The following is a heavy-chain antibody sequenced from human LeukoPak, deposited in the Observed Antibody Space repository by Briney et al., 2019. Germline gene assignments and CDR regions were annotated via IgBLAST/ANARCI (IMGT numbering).Heavy chain of an antibody. CDR1: GGTXNDYS. CDR2: IIPMFGST. Sequence: GASVKVSCKATGGTXNDYSFSWVRQAPGQGLELMGGIIPMFGSTNYAQKFQDRVTITADASTTTASTELTSLRSEDTSTYYCAKSNGSEDTFDIWGQGTLVSVSS. V-gene: IGHV1-69*13. CDR3: AKSNGSEDTFDI. J-gene: IGHJ3*02. D-gene: IGHD6-19*01.